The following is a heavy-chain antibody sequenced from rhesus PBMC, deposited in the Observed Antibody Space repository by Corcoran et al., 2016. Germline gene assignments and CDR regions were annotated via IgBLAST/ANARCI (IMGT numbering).Heavy chain of an antibody. V-gene: IGHV4-122*02. D-gene: IGHD1-44*02. Sequence: QLQLQESGPGLVKPSETLSLTCAVSGYSISSGYGWSWIRQPPGKGREWIGYFSYRGSTSYHPSLKSRVTISRDTSKNQFSLRLSSVTAADTAVYYCARDGAWTPRDYWGQGVLVTVSS. CDR1: GYSISSGYG. CDR3: ARDGAWTPRDY. CDR2: FSYRGST. J-gene: IGHJ4*01.